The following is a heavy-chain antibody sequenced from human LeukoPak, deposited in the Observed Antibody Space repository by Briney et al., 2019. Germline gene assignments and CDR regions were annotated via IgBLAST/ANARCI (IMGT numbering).Heavy chain of an antibody. J-gene: IGHJ4*02. CDR3: ARDTDGDYGVWDY. Sequence: SETLPLTCTVSGGSISSSSYYWGWIRQPPGKGLEWIGSIYYSGSTYYNPSLKSRVTISVDTSKNQFSLKLSSVTAADTAVYYCARDTDGDYGVWDYWGQGTLVTVSS. V-gene: IGHV4-39*07. CDR1: GGSISSSSYY. D-gene: IGHD4-17*01. CDR2: IYYSGST.